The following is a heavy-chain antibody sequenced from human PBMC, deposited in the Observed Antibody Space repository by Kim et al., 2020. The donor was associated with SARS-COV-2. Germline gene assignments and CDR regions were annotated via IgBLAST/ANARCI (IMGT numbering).Heavy chain of an antibody. D-gene: IGHD3-16*01. V-gene: IGHV3-33*01. CDR2: NE. Sequence: NEYYADSVKGRFTISRDNSKNTLYLQMNSLRAEDTALYYCVRWGSGDLDYWGQGTLVTVSS. CDR3: VRWGSGDLDY. J-gene: IGHJ4*02.